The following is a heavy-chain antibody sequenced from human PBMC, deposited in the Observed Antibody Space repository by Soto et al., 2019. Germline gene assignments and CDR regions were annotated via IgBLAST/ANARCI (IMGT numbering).Heavy chain of an antibody. CDR1: GGSFSGYY. Sequence: QVQLQQWGAGLLKPSETLSLTCAVYGGSFSGYYCSWIRQPPGKGLEWIGEINHSGSTNYNPSLKSRVTISVDTSKNQFSLKLSSVTAADTAVYYCARFRRGYYYGSGSYHYDYWGQGTLVTVSS. J-gene: IGHJ4*02. CDR3: ARFRRGYYYGSGSYHYDY. D-gene: IGHD3-10*01. V-gene: IGHV4-34*01. CDR2: INHSGST.